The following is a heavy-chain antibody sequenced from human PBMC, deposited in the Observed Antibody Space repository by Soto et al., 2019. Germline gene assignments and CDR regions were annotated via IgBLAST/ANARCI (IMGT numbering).Heavy chain of an antibody. V-gene: IGHV3-33*07. CDR2: SWYDGTNE. J-gene: IGHJ6*03. CDR3: ARGYPLCSAYFYYYMDV. CDR1: GFTLNTYG. Sequence: GGSLRPSCAASGFTLNTYGMYWFRQAPGKGLEWVAVSWYDGTNEDQADSVKGRFTISRDNSRNTLYLQMASLRAEDTAVYYCARGYPLCSAYFYYYMDVWGQGTTVTVSS. D-gene: IGHD3-10*02.